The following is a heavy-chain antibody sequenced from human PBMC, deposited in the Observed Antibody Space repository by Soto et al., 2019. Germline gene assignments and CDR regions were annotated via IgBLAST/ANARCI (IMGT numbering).Heavy chain of an antibody. V-gene: IGHV4-30-2*01. J-gene: IGHJ4*02. D-gene: IGHD2-21*01. Sequence: QLQLQESGSGLVNPSQTLSLTCTVSGASITSGSYSWSWIRQAPGKVLEWIGNIHVTGYTPFSPSLQRRVTMSVDTSKNQFSLNVNSVTAADTAVYFCARGRALRPNCHVPLAFWGQGTLVTVSS. CDR2: IHVTGYT. CDR3: ARGRALRPNCHVPLAF. CDR1: GASITSGSYS.